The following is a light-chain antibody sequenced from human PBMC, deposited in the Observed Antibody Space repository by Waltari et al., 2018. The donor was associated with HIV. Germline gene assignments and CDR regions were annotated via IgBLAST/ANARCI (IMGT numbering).Light chain of an antibody. J-gene: IGLJ2*01. CDR3: AAWDDSLSVVV. Sequence: QSVLTQPPSASGTPGQRVTISCSGSSSNIESNYVYWYQPLPGTAPKLLIYRSIQRPSGVPDRFSGSKSGTSASLAISGLRSEDEADYYCAAWDDSLSVVVFGGGTKLTVL. V-gene: IGLV1-47*01. CDR2: RSI. CDR1: SSNIESNY.